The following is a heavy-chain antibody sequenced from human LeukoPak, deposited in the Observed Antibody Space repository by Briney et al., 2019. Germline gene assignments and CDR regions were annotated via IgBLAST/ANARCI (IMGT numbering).Heavy chain of an antibody. D-gene: IGHD3-3*01. Sequence: SVKVSCKASGATFSDYALNWVRQAPGQGLEWMGVFIPILGTANSTQKFHDRLTITADMSTNTAYMELSSLRSEDTAVYFCAAIPVFGVVLHQEPVWGKGTTVTVSS. CDR2: FIPILGTA. J-gene: IGHJ6*04. V-gene: IGHV1-69*06. CDR3: AAIPVFGVVLHQEPV. CDR1: GATFSDYA.